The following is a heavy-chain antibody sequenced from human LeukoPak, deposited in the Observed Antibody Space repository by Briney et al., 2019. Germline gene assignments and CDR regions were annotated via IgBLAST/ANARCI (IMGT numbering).Heavy chain of an antibody. CDR1: GYTFTSYY. CDR3: ARDRDMGGGNYFRVFYFDS. CDR2: INPSGGST. D-gene: IGHD3-16*01. Sequence: ASVKVSCKASGYTFTSYYMHWVRQAPGQGLEWMGLINPSGGSTSYAQKFQGRVTMTRDMSTSTVYMELSSLRSEDTAVYYCARDRDMGGGNYFRVFYFDSWGQGTLVTVSS. J-gene: IGHJ4*02. V-gene: IGHV1-46*01.